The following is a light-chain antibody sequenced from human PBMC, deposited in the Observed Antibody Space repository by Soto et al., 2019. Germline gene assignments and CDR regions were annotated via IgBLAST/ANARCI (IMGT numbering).Light chain of an antibody. CDR2: GAS. Sequence: EIVLTQSPGTLSLSPGERATLSCRASQSVSSSYLAWYQQKPGQAPRLLIYGASIRATGIPDRFSGSGSGTDFTLTISRLEPEDFAVYYCQQYGSSPRRTFGQGTKLEIK. CDR1: QSVSSSY. V-gene: IGKV3-20*01. J-gene: IGKJ2*01. CDR3: QQYGSSPRRT.